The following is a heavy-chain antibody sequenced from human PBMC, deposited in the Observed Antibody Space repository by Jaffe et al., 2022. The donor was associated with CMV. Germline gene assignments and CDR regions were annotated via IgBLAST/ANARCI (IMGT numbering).Heavy chain of an antibody. Sequence: EVQLVQSGAEVKKPGESLKISCKGSGYTFSTYWIGWVRQMPGEGLEWMGIIDPGNSETRYSPSFQGQVTISADKSISTAYLQWSNLKASDTAMYYCARHVEITVDTTMDTYFYYYMDVWGKGTTVTVSS. D-gene: IGHD5-18*01. V-gene: IGHV5-51*01. CDR1: GYTFSTYW. CDR3: ARHVEITVDTTMDTYFYYYMDV. CDR2: IDPGNSET. J-gene: IGHJ6*03.